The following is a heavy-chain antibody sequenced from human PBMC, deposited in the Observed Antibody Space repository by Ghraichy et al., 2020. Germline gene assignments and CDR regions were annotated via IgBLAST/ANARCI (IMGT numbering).Heavy chain of an antibody. CDR3: ARDPQLRQLVNYYYMDV. CDR1: GFTFSSYS. D-gene: IGHD6-13*01. J-gene: IGHJ6*03. Sequence: GGSLRLSCAASGFTFSSYSMNWVRQAPGKGLEWVSYISSSSSTIYYADSVKGRFTISRDNAKNSLYLQMNSLRDADTAVYYCARDPQLRQLVNYYYMDVWAKGTTVTVSS. CDR2: ISSSSSTI. V-gene: IGHV3-48*02.